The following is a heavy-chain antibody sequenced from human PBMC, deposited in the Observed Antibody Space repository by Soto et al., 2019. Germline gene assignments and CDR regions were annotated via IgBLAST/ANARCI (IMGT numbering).Heavy chain of an antibody. CDR1: GGTFSSYA. J-gene: IGHJ3*02. V-gene: IGHV1-69*06. Sequence: SVKVSCKASGGTFSSYAISWVRQAPGQGLEWMGGIIPIFGTANYAQKFQGRVTITADKSTSTAYMELSSLRSEDTAVYYCAREWISSGGDAFDIWGQGAMVTV. CDR3: AREWISSGGDAFDI. CDR2: IIPIFGTA. D-gene: IGHD3-22*01.